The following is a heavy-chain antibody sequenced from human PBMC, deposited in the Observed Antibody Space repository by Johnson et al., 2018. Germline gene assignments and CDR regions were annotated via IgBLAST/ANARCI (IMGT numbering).Heavy chain of an antibody. D-gene: IGHD2-15*01. CDR1: GFTFSDYF. CDR3: AGDPEDCRGGRCYGAFDI. J-gene: IGHJ3*02. CDR2: ISSSGNTK. Sequence: QVQLVESGGGLVKPGESLRLSCEASGFTFSDYFMSWIRQAPGKGLEWVSYISSSGNTKYYADSVKGRFTISRDNAKNSLYLQMNSLRAEDTAGYYCAGDPEDCRGGRCYGAFDIWGQGTMVTVSS. V-gene: IGHV3-11*01.